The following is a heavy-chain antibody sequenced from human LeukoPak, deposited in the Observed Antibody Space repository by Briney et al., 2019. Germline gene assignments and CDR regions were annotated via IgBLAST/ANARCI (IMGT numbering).Heavy chain of an antibody. CDR3: APYDLATYNWFDP. J-gene: IGHJ5*02. V-gene: IGHV1-69*13. Sequence: ASVKVSCKASGGTFSSYAISWVRQAPGQGLEWMGGIIPIFGTANYAQKFQGRVTITADESTSTAYMELSSLRSEDTAVYYCAPYDLATYNWFDPWGQGTLVTVSS. D-gene: IGHD3-3*01. CDR2: IIPIFGTA. CDR1: GGTFSSYA.